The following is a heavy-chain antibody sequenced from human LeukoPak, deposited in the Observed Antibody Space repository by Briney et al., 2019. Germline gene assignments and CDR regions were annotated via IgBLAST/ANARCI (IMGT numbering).Heavy chain of an antibody. CDR1: GFTFSSYA. CDR2: ISGPGTST. V-gene: IGHV3-23*01. CDR3: VTEVSGSFPT. D-gene: IGHD1-26*01. J-gene: IGHJ4*02. Sequence: GGSLRLSCAASGFTFSSYAMSWVRQAPGKGLEWVSAISGPGTSTYYADSVKGRFTISRDNSKNTLYLQINNLRADDTAVYYCVTEVSGSFPTWGQGTLVTVSS.